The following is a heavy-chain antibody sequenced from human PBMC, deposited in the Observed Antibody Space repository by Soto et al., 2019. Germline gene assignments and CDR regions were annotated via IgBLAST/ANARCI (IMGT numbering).Heavy chain of an antibody. CDR1: GFTFSSYG. J-gene: IGHJ4*02. CDR3: VRDPPYYDILTGYYDY. V-gene: IGHV3-33*01. CDR2: IWYDGSNK. D-gene: IGHD3-9*01. Sequence: LSLTCAASGFTFSSYGMHWVRQAPGKGLEWVAVIWYDGSNKYYADSVKGRFTISRDNSKNTLYLQMNSLRAEDTAVYYCVRDPPYYDILTGYYDYWGQGTLVTVSS.